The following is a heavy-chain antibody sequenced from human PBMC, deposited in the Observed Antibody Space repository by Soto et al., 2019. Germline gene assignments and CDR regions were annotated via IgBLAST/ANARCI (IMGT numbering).Heavy chain of an antibody. CDR2: IYYSGST. CDR1: GGSISSYY. V-gene: IGHV4-59*01. D-gene: IGHD1-26*01. CDR3: ARLVSGSLYYFDY. Sequence: SETLSLTCTVSGGSISSYYWSWIRQPPGKGLEWIGYIYYSGSTNYNPSLKSRVTISVDTSKNQFSLKLSSVTAADTAVYYCARLVSGSLYYFDYWGQGTLVTVSS. J-gene: IGHJ4*02.